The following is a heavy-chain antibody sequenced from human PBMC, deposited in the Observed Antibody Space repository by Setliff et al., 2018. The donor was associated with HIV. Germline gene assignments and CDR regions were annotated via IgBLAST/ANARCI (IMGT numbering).Heavy chain of an antibody. Sequence: PSETLSLTCTVSGGSISSHYWSWVRQTPGKGLEWIGSISYSGSTNHNPSLKSRVTISIDTSKNQFSLKLSSVTAADTAIYYCARGSTYRVDPWGQGTLVTVSS. CDR3: ARGSTYRVDP. CDR1: GGSISSHY. J-gene: IGHJ5*02. CDR2: ISYSGST. V-gene: IGHV4-59*11. D-gene: IGHD3-16*02.